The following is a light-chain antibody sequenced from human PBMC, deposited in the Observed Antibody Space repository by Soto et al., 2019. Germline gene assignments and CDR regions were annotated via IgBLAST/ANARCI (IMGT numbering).Light chain of an antibody. CDR3: QRYDPSPT. Sequence: EIVLTQSPGTLSLSAGERATLSCRASQSVSSNYLGWYQQKPGQAPTVLIYGASNRATGIPDRFSGSGSGTDFTLTISRLDPEDFAVYYCQRYDPSPTFGQGTKVEMK. CDR1: QSVSSNY. V-gene: IGKV3-20*01. CDR2: GAS. J-gene: IGKJ1*01.